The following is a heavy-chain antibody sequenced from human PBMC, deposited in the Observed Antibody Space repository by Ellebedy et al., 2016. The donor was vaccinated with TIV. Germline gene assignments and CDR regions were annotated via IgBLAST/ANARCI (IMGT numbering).Heavy chain of an antibody. CDR2: INHSGST. V-gene: IGHV4-34*01. CDR1: GGSFSGYY. CDR3: ARVSPPFNWFDT. J-gene: IGHJ5*02. Sequence: SETLSLTCAVYGGSFSGYYWSWIRQPPGKGLEWIGEINHSGSTNYNPSLKSRVTISVDTSKNQFSLNLKSVTAADTAVYYCARVSPPFNWFDTWGQGTLVTVSS.